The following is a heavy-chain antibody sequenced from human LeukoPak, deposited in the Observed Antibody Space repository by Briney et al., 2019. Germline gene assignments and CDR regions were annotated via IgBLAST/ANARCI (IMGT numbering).Heavy chain of an antibody. Sequence: GGSLRLSCAASGLTFSSYGMHWVRQAPGKGLEWVAVISYDGSNKYYADSVKGRFTISRDNSKNTLYLQMNSLRAEDTAVYYCAKDREGSYQLLYWSYGMDVWGQGTTVTVSS. CDR1: GLTFSSYG. V-gene: IGHV3-30*18. D-gene: IGHD2-2*02. CDR2: ISYDGSNK. J-gene: IGHJ6*02. CDR3: AKDREGSYQLLYWSYGMDV.